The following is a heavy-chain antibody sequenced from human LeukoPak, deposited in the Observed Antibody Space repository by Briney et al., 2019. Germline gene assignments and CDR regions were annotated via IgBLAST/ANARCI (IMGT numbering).Heavy chain of an antibody. J-gene: IGHJ3*02. D-gene: IGHD2-2*01. CDR2: IWCDGSNK. CDR3: ARSGYCSSTRCYAFDI. Sequence: PGRSLRLSCAASGFTFSSYAMHWVRQAPGKGLEWVAVIWCDGSNKYYADSVKGRFTISRDNSKNTLYLQMNSLRAEDTAVYYCARSGYCSSTRCYAFDIWGQGTMVTVSS. CDR1: GFTFSSYA. V-gene: IGHV3-33*01.